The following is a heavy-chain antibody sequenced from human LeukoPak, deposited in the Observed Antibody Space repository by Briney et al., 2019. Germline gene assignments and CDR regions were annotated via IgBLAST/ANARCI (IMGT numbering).Heavy chain of an antibody. V-gene: IGHV1-8*01. D-gene: IGHD3-10*01. Sequence: ASVKVSCKASGYTFTSYDINWVRQATGQGLEWMGWMNPNSGNTGYAQKFQGRVTMTRTTSINTAYMELSSLRSDDTAVYYCARESGLYGSGSRYWGQGALVTVSS. J-gene: IGHJ4*02. CDR3: ARESGLYGSGSRY. CDR1: GYTFTSYD. CDR2: MNPNSGNT.